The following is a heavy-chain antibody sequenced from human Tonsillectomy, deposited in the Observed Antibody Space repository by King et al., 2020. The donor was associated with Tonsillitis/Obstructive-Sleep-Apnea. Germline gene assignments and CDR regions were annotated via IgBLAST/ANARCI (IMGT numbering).Heavy chain of an antibody. CDR3: ARAVGNGWYQFDY. V-gene: IGHV1-2*06. J-gene: IGHJ4*02. CDR1: GYSFTDYY. CDR2: INPNSGAT. D-gene: IGHD6-19*01. Sequence: VQLVESGAEVKKPGASVKVSCKASGYSFTDYYIHWVRQAPGQGLEWMGRINPNSGATNYALRFQDRVTMTRDTSITSGYMELSRLRSDDTALYYCARAVGNGWYQFDYWGQETLVTVSS.